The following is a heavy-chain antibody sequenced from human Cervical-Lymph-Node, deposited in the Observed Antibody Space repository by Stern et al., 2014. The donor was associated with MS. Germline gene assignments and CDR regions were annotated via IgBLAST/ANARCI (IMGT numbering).Heavy chain of an antibody. Sequence: QEQLVESGADVNKPGASVNVSCKTSGYTFIDHYMHWVRQAPGQGLEWMGRINPDSGGTSYAQRFQGRVTMTRDTSISTAYMELSRLRSDDTAVYYCARQTASYDSSHLDYWGQGTLVTVSS. J-gene: IGHJ4*02. CDR2: INPDSGGT. V-gene: IGHV1-2*06. CDR1: GYTFIDHY. D-gene: IGHD3-22*01. CDR3: ARQTASYDSSHLDY.